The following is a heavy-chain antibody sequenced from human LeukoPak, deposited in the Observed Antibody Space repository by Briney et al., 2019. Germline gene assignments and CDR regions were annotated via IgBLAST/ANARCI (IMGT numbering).Heavy chain of an antibody. J-gene: IGHJ5*02. D-gene: IGHD3-10*01. CDR2: IDPSDSCT. CDR3: ARYRNSADWITMVRGVPPWFDP. Sequence: GESLKISCKGSGYSFTSYWISWVRQMPGKGLEWMGRIDPSDSCTNYSPSFQGHVTISADKSISTAYLQWSSLKASDTAMYYCARYRNSADWITMVRGVPPWFDPWGQGTLVTVSS. CDR1: GYSFTSYW. V-gene: IGHV5-10-1*01.